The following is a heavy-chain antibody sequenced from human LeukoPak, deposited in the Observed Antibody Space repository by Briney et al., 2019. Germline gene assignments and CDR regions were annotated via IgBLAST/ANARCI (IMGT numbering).Heavy chain of an antibody. CDR1: GGTFSSYA. CDR2: IIPIFGTA. D-gene: IGHD6-6*01. Sequence: SVKVSCKASGGTFSSYAISWVRQAPGQGLEWMGGIIPIFGTANYAQKFQGRVTITTDESTSTAYMELSSLRSEDTAVYYCAGSELLSSIAARPALRFDYWGQGALVTISS. CDR3: AGSELLSSIAARPALRFDY. J-gene: IGHJ4*02. V-gene: IGHV1-69*05.